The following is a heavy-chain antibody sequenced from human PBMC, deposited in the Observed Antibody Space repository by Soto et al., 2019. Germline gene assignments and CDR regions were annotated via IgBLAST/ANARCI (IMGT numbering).Heavy chain of an antibody. J-gene: IGHJ6*04. CDR3: ARDDVHCIGGRCNGVPMDV. D-gene: IGHD2-15*01. Sequence: EVQLVESGGGLVQPGGSLRLSCAASGFTVSSNYMTWVRQAPGKALEWVSLIQSGGRTYYAGSVKGRFTISRDNSKNTLFRHMNSLRVEGTAVYYSARDDVHCIGGRCNGVPMDVRGKGTTVTVSP. CDR2: IQSGGRT. V-gene: IGHV3-66*01. CDR1: GFTVSSNY.